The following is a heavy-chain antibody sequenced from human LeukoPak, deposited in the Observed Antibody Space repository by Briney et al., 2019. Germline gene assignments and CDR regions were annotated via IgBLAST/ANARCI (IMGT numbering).Heavy chain of an antibody. V-gene: IGHV3-21*01. D-gene: IGHD1-26*01. CDR3: ARVGATTGNWFDP. Sequence: GGSLRLSCAASGFTFSSYSMNWVRQAPGKGLEWVSSISSSSSYIYYADSVKGRFTISRDNAKNSLYLQMNSLRAEDTAVYYCARVGATTGNWFDPWGQGTLVTVSS. J-gene: IGHJ5*02. CDR1: GFTFSSYS. CDR2: ISSSSSYI.